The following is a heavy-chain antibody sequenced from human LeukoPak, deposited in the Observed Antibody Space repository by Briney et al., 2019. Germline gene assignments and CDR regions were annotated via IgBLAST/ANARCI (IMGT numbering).Heavy chain of an antibody. D-gene: IGHD2-2*01. CDR3: ARRAIVGYCSSTSCSHYFDY. Sequence: GESLKISCKGSGYSFTSYWIGWVRQMPGKGLEWMGIIYPGDSDTRYSPSFQGQVTISADKSISTAYLQWSSLKASDTAMYYCARRAIVGYCSSTSCSHYFDYWGQGTLVTVSS. CDR1: GYSFTSYW. V-gene: IGHV5-51*01. CDR2: IYPGDSDT. J-gene: IGHJ4*02.